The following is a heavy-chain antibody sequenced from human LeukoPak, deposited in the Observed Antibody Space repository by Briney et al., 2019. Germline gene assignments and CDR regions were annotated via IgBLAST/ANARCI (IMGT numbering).Heavy chain of an antibody. Sequence: PGGSLRLSCAASGFTFSYYAMHWVRQAPGKGLEYVSAISSNGGSTYYANSVKGRFTISRDNSKNTLYLQMGSLRGEDLAVYYCARGRSSSPLDAFDIWSQGTMVTVSS. CDR3: ARGRSSSPLDAFDI. J-gene: IGHJ3*02. CDR2: ISSNGGST. D-gene: IGHD6-6*01. V-gene: IGHV3-64*01. CDR1: GFTFSYYA.